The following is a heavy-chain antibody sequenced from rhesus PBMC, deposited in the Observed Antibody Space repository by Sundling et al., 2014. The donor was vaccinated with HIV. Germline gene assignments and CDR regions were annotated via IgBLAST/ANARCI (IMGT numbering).Heavy chain of an antibody. J-gene: IGHJ4*01. Sequence: QVQLQESGPGLVKPSETLSLTCGASGGSLSGYYWGWIRQAPGKGLEFIGYISGSSGTANYNPSLQGRVTISKDTSKNQFSLRLRSVTAADTAVYYCARDVGWGGFDYWGQGVLVTVSS. D-gene: IGHD1-44*01. CDR1: GGSLSGYY. CDR2: ISGSSGTA. CDR3: ARDVGWGGFDY. V-gene: IGHV4-99*02.